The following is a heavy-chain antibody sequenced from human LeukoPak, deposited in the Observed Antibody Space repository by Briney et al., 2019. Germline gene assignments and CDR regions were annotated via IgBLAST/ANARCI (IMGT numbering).Heavy chain of an antibody. CDR3: ARGQDIVVWDYFDY. CDR2: ISAYNGNT. D-gene: IGHD2-15*01. CDR1: GYTFTSYG. J-gene: IGHJ4*02. Sequence: GASVTVSCKASGYTFTSYGISWVRQAPGQGLEWMGWISAYNGNTNYAQKLQGRVTMTTDTSTSTAYMELRSLRSDDTAVYYCARGQDIVVWDYFDYWGQGTLVTVSS. V-gene: IGHV1-18*01.